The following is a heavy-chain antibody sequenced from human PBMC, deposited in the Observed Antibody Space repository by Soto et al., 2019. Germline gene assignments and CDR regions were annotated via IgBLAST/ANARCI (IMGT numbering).Heavy chain of an antibody. J-gene: IGHJ4*02. Sequence: PSETLSLTCISSASSISRDYSSWFRQPSGKALERIALISYTGSTIYSSFRMSRFTISFDTSRNQFSLRLSSMTAADTSVYYCAKRESSGYYFYWGQGSLVTVSS. CDR1: ASSISRDY. V-gene: IGHV4-59*01. D-gene: IGHD3-22*01. CDR3: AKRESSGYYFY. CDR2: ISYTGST.